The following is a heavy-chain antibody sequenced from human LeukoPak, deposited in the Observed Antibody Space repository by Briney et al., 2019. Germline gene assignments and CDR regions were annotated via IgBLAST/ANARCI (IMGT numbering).Heavy chain of an antibody. CDR1: GLTFSGYA. CDR2: ISGSGGSK. J-gene: IGHJ4*02. V-gene: IGHV3-23*01. Sequence: PGGSLRLSCAASGLTFSGYARSWVRQAPGKGLEWVWAISGSGGSKYYADSVKGGFTISRDNSKNTLYLQMNSLRAEDTAVYYCANRPNTYYYDSSGFDYWGQGTLVTVSS. CDR3: ANRPNTYYYDSSGFDY. D-gene: IGHD3-22*01.